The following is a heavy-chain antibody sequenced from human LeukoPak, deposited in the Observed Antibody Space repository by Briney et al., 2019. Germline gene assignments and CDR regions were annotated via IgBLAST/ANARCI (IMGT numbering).Heavy chain of an antibody. CDR1: GFTLSSYD. CDR2: IDIPGNT. J-gene: IGHJ5*02. Sequence: PGGSLRLSCAASGFTLSSYDMHWVRQATGKGLEWVSGIDIPGNTYYPDSVKGRFTMSRESAKNSLYLQMNSLRAGDTAVYYCARAVAGTHWFDPWGQGTLVTVSS. V-gene: IGHV3-13*01. D-gene: IGHD6-19*01. CDR3: ARAVAGTHWFDP.